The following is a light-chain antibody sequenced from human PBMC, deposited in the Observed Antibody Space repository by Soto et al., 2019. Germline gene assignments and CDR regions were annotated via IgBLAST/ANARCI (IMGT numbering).Light chain of an antibody. CDR1: QTVRNNY. CDR3: QQFSSYPLT. J-gene: IGKJ4*01. CDR2: DAS. Sequence: EYVLTQSRLTLSLFPLEIATLSCRPSQTVRNNYLAWYQQKPGQAPRLLIYDASSRATGIPDRFSGGGSGTDFTLTISRLEPEDFAVYYCQQFSSYPLTFGGGTKVDTK. V-gene: IGKV3-20*01.